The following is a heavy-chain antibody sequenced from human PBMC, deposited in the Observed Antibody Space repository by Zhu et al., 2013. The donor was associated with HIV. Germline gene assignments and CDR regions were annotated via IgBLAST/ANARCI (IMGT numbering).Heavy chain of an antibody. Sequence: QVQLQESGPGLVKPAETLSLTCTVSGVSITSTPFYWGWIRQPPGKRLEWIGSINYGGSTFYSPSLNSRVTISLDTSKSQFSLRLSSVTAADTAVYYCARDWVQSNGWPGLDHWGQGTLVTVSS. D-gene: IGHD6-19*01. V-gene: IGHV4-39*07. CDR2: INYGGST. CDR1: GVSITSTPFY. J-gene: IGHJ4*02. CDR3: ARDWVQSNGWPGLDH.